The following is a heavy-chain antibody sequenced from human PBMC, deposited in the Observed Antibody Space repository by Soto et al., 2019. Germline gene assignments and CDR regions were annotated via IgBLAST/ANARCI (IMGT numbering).Heavy chain of an antibody. CDR2: ILYDGSNK. Sequence: GGSLRLSCAASGFTFSNYGMHWARQAPGKGLEWVAAILYDGSNKYYADSVKGRFTISRDNSKNTLYLQMNSLRAEDTAVYYCARDSAKYDFWSGYSFGYWGQGTLVTVSS. D-gene: IGHD3-3*01. J-gene: IGHJ4*02. CDR1: GFTFSNYG. V-gene: IGHV3-33*01. CDR3: ARDSAKYDFWSGYSFGY.